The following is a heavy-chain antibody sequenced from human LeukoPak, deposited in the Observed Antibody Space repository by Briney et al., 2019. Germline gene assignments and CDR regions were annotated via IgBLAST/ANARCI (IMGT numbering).Heavy chain of an antibody. CDR1: GYTFTDHY. V-gene: IGHV1-2*02. CDR3: VREGEGPLSKNFDY. J-gene: IGHJ4*02. CDR2: IGPHSTFT. D-gene: IGHD2/OR15-2a*01. Sequence: ASMKVSCKSSGYTFTDHYIHWVRQGPGQGLEWMGYIGPHSTFTSSPQEFQGRVTMTRDASMSTAYMELTRLTSDDTAVYYCVREGEGPLSKNFDYWGQGTLVTVSS.